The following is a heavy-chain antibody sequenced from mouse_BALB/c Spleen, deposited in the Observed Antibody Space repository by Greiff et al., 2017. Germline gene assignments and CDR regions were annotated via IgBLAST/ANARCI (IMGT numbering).Heavy chain of an antibody. CDR2: IWGDGST. Sequence: QVQLQQSGPGLVAPSQSLSITCTVSGFSLTGYGVNWVRQPPGKGLEWLGMIWGDGSTDYNSALKSRLSISKDNSKSQVFLKMNSLQTDDTARYYCARVGGYYVYWYFDVWGAGTTVTVSS. CDR1: GFSLTGYG. V-gene: IGHV2-6-7*01. D-gene: IGHD2-3*01. CDR3: ARVGGYYVYWYFDV. J-gene: IGHJ1*01.